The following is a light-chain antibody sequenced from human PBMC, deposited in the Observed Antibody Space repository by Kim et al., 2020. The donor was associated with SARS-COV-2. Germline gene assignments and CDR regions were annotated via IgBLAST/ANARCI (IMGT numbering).Light chain of an antibody. CDR2: DAS. CDR3: QEYKSDSWT. CDR1: QSINIW. V-gene: IGKV1-5*01. Sequence: GDRVTITCRTSQSINIWLAWYQLKPGKAPNLLIYDASILESGVPSRFSGSGSGTQFTLTISSLQPDDFATYYCQEYKSDSWTFGQGTKVDIK. J-gene: IGKJ1*01.